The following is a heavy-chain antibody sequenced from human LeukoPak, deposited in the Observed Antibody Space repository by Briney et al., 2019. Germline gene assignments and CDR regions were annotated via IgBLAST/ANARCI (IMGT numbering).Heavy chain of an antibody. CDR3: AKVNRYSSSWYTPDY. Sequence: GGSLRLSCAASGFTFSSYGMRWVRQAPGKGLEWVAVISYDGSNKYYADSVKGRFTISRDNSKNTLYLQMNSLRAEDTAVYYCAKVNRYSSSWYTPDYWGQGTLVTVSS. CDR1: GFTFSSYG. CDR2: ISYDGSNK. V-gene: IGHV3-30*18. J-gene: IGHJ4*02. D-gene: IGHD6-13*01.